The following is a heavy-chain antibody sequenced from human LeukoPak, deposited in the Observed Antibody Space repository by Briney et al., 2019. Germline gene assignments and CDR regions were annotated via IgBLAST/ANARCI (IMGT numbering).Heavy chain of an antibody. CDR1: GGSISSGSYY. CDR2: IYTSGST. Sequence: PSQTLSLTCTVSGGSISSGSYYWSWIRQPAGKGLEWIGRIYTSGSTNYNPSLKSRVTISVDTSKNQFSLKLSSVTAADTAVYYRARGAPILPGYYDYWGQGTLVTVAS. CDR3: ARGAPILPGYYDY. J-gene: IGHJ4*02. D-gene: IGHD3-9*01. V-gene: IGHV4-61*02.